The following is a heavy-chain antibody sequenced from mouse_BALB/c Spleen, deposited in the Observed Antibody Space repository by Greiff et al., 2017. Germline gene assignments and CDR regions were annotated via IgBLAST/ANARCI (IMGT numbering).Heavy chain of an antibody. CDR1: GFTFSSFG. V-gene: IGHV5-17*02. D-gene: IGHD2-2*01. CDR3: ARRVTRGGYAMDY. CDR2: ISSGSSTI. Sequence: EVQGVESGGGLVQPGGSRKLSCAASGFTFSSFGMHWVRQAPEKGLEWVAYISSGSSTIYYADTVKGRFTISRDNPKNTLFLQMTSLRSEDTAMYYCARRVTRGGYAMDYWGQGTSVTVSS. J-gene: IGHJ4*01.